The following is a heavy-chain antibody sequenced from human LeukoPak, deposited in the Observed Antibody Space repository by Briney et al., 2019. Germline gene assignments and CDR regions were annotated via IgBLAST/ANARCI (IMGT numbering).Heavy chain of an antibody. CDR1: GGTFSSYA. V-gene: IGHV1-69*04. Sequence: SVKVSCKASGGTFSSYAISWVRQAPGQGLEWMGRIIPILGIANYAQKFQGRVTITADKSTSTAYMELSSLRSEDTAVYYCAISNHCSGGSCYLDAFDIWGQGTMVTVSS. CDR2: IIPILGIA. D-gene: IGHD2-15*01. CDR3: AISNHCSGGSCYLDAFDI. J-gene: IGHJ3*02.